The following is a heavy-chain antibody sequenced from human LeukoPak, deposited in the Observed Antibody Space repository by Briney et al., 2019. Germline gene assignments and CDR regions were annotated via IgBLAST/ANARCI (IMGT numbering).Heavy chain of an antibody. CDR1: GGSFSSYA. V-gene: IGHV1-69*05. J-gene: IGHJ4*02. D-gene: IGHD3-22*01. Sequence: SVKVSCKASGGSFSSYAISWVRQAPGQGLEWMGGIIPIFGTANYAQKFQGRVTITTDESTSTAYMELSSLRSEDTAVYYCARARESVRSYYDSSGYFDYWGQGTLVTVSS. CDR2: IIPIFGTA. CDR3: ARARESVRSYYDSSGYFDY.